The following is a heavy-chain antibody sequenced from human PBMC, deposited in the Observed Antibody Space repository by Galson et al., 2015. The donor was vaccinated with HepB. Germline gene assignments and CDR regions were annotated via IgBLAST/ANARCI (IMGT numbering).Heavy chain of an antibody. CDR3: ARDLARQLRGFDY. V-gene: IGHV3-21*01. D-gene: IGHD3-10*01. Sequence: SLRLSCAASGFTFSSYNINWVRQAPGKGLEWVSSISSSSSYIYYADSVKGRFTISRDNAKNSLYLQMNSLRAEDTAVYYCARDLARQLRGFDYWGQGTLATV. J-gene: IGHJ4*02. CDR2: ISSSSSYI. CDR1: GFTFSSYN.